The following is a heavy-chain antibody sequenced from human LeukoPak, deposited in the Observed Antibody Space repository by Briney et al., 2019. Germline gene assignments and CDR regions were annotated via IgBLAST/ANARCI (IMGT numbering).Heavy chain of an antibody. CDR2: IYYSGST. J-gene: IGHJ4*02. V-gene: IGHV4-39*01. D-gene: IGHD1-26*01. CDR3: VKSGGYGLIDY. CDR1: GDSISGRYYY. Sequence: PSETLSLTCAVSGDSISGRYYYWGWIRQPPGKGLEWLGNIYYSGSTYYNASLQSRVTISIDTSKNQFSLRLNSVTAADTAMYFCVKSGGYGLIDYWGQGTLVTVSS.